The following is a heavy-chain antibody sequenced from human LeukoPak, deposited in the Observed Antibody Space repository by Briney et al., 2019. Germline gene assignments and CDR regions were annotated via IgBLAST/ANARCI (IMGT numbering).Heavy chain of an antibody. CDR3: AKGLMGIAVAGTVDI. V-gene: IGHV3-53*01. Sequence: PGGSLRLSCAASGFTVSSNYMSWVRQAPGKGLEWVSVIYSGGSTYYADSVKGRFTISRDNSKNTLYLQMNSLRAEDTAVYYCAKGLMGIAVAGTVDIWGQGTMVTVSS. D-gene: IGHD6-19*01. J-gene: IGHJ3*02. CDR1: GFTVSSNY. CDR2: IYSGGST.